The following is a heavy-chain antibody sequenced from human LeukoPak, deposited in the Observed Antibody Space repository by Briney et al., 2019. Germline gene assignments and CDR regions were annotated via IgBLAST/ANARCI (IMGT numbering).Heavy chain of an antibody. CDR3: ARDSDYYYDSSAWGFDY. CDR2: INPSGGTT. D-gene: IGHD3-22*01. Sequence: GASVKVSCKASGYTFTSYYMHWVRQAPGQGLEWMGVINPSGGTTSYAQKLQGRVTMTTDTSTSTAYMELRSLRSDDTAVYYCARDSDYYYDSSAWGFDYWGQGTLVTVSS. V-gene: IGHV1-46*01. CDR1: GYTFTSYY. J-gene: IGHJ4*02.